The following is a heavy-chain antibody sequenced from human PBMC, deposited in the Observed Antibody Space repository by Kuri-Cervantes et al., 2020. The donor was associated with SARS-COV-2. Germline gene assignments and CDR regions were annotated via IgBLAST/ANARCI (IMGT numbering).Heavy chain of an antibody. D-gene: IGHD2-2*02. CDR3: ATSYFAKRYCSSTSCYSPFDY. V-gene: IGHV4-4*07. CDR2: IYTSGST. J-gene: IGHJ4*02. CDR1: GGSISSYY. Sequence: ESLKISCTVSGGSISSYYWSWIRQPAGKGLEWIGRIYTSGSTNYNPSLKSRVTMSVDTSKNQFSLKLSSVTAEDTAVYYCATSYFAKRYCSSTSCYSPFDYWGQGTLVTVSS.